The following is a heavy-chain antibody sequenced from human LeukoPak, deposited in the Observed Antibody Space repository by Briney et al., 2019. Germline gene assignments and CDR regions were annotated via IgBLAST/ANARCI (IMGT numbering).Heavy chain of an antibody. CDR2: MYYSGIT. J-gene: IGHJ4*02. Sequence: SETLSLTCTASGGSISSPSYYWGWIRQPPGKGLERIGTMYYSGITYYNPSLKSRVTVSVDTSKNQFSLKMNSVTAADTAVYYCARGSYDSGFDYWGQGTLVTVSS. D-gene: IGHD1-1*01. CDR3: ARGSYDSGFDY. CDR1: GGSISSPSYY. V-gene: IGHV4-39*07.